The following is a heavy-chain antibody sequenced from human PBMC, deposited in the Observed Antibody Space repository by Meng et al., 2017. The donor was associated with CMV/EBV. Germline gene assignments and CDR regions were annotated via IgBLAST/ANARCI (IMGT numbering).Heavy chain of an antibody. CDR2: IYSSGST. Sequence: QVQLRGSGPWLLKPSQTLSLTCTVSGGCISSGDYYWSWIGQPPGKVLEWIGYIYSSGSTYYNPSLKSRVTISVDTSKNQFSLKLSSVTAADTAVYYCARTGEYPTFDYWGQGTLVTVSS. CDR3: ARTGEYPTFDY. CDR1: GGCISSGDYY. J-gene: IGHJ4*02. V-gene: IGHV4-30-4*08. D-gene: IGHD2/OR15-2a*01.